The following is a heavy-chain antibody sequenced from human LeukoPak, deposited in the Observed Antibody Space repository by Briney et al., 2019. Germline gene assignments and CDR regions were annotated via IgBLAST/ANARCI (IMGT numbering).Heavy chain of an antibody. CDR1: GFTFSSYA. Sequence: GGSLRLSCAASGFTFSSYAMHWVRQAPGKGLEWVSVISGSGGTTYYADSVKGRFTTSRDNSKNTLYLQMNSLRAEDTAVYYCAKDLSPAAAWGQGTLVTVSS. J-gene: IGHJ5*02. D-gene: IGHD6-25*01. V-gene: IGHV3-23*01. CDR2: ISGSGGTT. CDR3: AKDLSPAAA.